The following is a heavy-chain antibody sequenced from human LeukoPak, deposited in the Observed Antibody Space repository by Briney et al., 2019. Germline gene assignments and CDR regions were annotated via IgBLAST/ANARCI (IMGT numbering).Heavy chain of an antibody. CDR2: ISSSSSYI. CDR3: ARDPKAVSGTPYFDL. CDR1: GFTFSSYH. Sequence: PGGSLRLSCAASGFTFSSYHMNWVRQAPGKGLEWVSSISSSSSYIYYADSLKGRFTISRDNAKNSLYLQMNSLRAEDMAVYYCARDPKAVSGTPYFDLWGRGTLVTVSP. V-gene: IGHV3-21*01. J-gene: IGHJ2*01. D-gene: IGHD6-19*01.